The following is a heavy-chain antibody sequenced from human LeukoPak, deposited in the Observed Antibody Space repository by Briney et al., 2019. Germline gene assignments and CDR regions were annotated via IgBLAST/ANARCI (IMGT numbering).Heavy chain of an antibody. CDR3: XKGPHHDPLHYFDY. J-gene: IGHJ4*02. CDR2: ISGNGGST. Sequence: PGGSLRFSCAASGFTFSVYAMSWVRQAPGKGLEWVSAISGNGGSTYYADSAKGRFTISRDYSKNTLYLHMNSLRAEDTAVYYXXKGPHHDPLHYFDYWGQGTLVTVSS. CDR1: GFTFSVYA. V-gene: IGHV3-23*01.